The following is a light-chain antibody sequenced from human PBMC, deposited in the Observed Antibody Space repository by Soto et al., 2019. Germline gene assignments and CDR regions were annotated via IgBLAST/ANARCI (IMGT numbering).Light chain of an antibody. CDR2: GNI. Sequence: QSVLTQPPSVSGAPGQTITISCTGSDSNVGAGFDVHWYQQLPGTAPKLLIYGNIVRPSGVPDRFSGSKSGTSASLAITGLQAEDEADYYRQSYDSSLSGVFGSGTKLTVL. V-gene: IGLV1-40*01. CDR3: QSYDSSLSGV. CDR1: DSNVGAGFD. J-gene: IGLJ1*01.